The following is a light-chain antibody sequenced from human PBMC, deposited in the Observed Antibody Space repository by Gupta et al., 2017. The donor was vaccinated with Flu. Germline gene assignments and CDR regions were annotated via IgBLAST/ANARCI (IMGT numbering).Light chain of an antibody. J-gene: IGLJ2*01. Sequence: QSALTQPASVSGSPGESITISCTGTSSDVGGYNYVSWYQQHPGKAPKLMIYEVSNRPSGVSNRFSGSTSGNTASLTISGLQAEDEADYYCRSYTSSSTLVFGGGTKLTVL. CDR2: EVS. CDR1: SSDVGGYNY. CDR3: RSYTSSSTLV. V-gene: IGLV2-14*01.